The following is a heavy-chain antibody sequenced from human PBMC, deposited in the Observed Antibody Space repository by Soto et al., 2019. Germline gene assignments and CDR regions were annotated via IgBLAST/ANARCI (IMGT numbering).Heavy chain of an antibody. D-gene: IGHD3-10*01. CDR1: GFTFSSYA. Sequence: GGSLRLSCAASGFTFSSYAMSWVRQAPGKGLEWVSAISGSGGSTYYADSVKGRFTISRDNSKNTRYLQMNSLRAEDTAVYYCAKTGPIWFGELSFDYWGQGTLVTVSS. CDR3: AKTGPIWFGELSFDY. V-gene: IGHV3-23*01. J-gene: IGHJ4*02. CDR2: ISGSGGST.